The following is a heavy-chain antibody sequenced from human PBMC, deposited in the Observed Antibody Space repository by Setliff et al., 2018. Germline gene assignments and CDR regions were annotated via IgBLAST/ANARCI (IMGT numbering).Heavy chain of an antibody. D-gene: IGHD3-10*01. CDR2: INYSGST. Sequence: PSETLSLTCSVLGGSLSSGSQYWAWIRQPPGKGLEWIGNINYSGSTYYSPSVKSRVTISVDTSKNQFSLKLSSVTAADTAVYYCARGPRGYGSGSYYATEYFQHWGQGTLVTVSS. V-gene: IGHV4-39*01. CDR1: GGSLSSGSQY. CDR3: ARGPRGYGSGSYYATEYFQH. J-gene: IGHJ1*01.